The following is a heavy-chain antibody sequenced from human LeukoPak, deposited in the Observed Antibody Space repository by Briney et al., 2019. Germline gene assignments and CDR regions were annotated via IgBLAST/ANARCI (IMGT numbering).Heavy chain of an antibody. V-gene: IGHV3-21*01. CDR2: ISTSSSYI. Sequence: GGSLRLSCAASGFTFSSYSMNWVRQAPGKGLEWVSSISTSSSYIYYADSVKGRFTISRDNSKNSLYLQMNSLRAEDTAVYYCARLHRGWFDPWGQGTLVTVSS. CDR1: GFTFSSYS. CDR3: ARLHRGWFDP. J-gene: IGHJ5*02.